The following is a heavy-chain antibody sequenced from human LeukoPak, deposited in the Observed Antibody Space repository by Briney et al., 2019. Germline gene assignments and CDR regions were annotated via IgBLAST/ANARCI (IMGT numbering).Heavy chain of an antibody. V-gene: IGHV3-9*01. D-gene: IGHD1-1*01. CDR1: GFTFDNYA. CDR2: ISWNSGTI. CDR3: AKDGRPDTYGIFDL. Sequence: GGSLRLSCAASGFTFDNYAMNWVRQVPGKGLEWISLISWNSGTIGYADSVKGRFTISRDNANNFLYLQMNSLRAEDTALYYCAKDGRPDTYGIFDLWGHGTLVTVSS. J-gene: IGHJ4*01.